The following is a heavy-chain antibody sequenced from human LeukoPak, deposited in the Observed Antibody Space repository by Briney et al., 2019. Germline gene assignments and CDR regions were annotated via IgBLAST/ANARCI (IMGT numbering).Heavy chain of an antibody. J-gene: IGHJ4*02. CDR2: INPNSGGT. CDR1: GYTFTGYY. Sequence: GASAKVSCKASGYTFTGYYMHWVRQAPGQGLEWMGWINPNSGGTNYAQKFQGRVTMTRDTSISTAYMELSRLRSDDTAVYYCARSPVGRQQLSYWGQGTLVTVSS. V-gene: IGHV1-2*02. D-gene: IGHD6-13*01. CDR3: ARSPVGRQQLSY.